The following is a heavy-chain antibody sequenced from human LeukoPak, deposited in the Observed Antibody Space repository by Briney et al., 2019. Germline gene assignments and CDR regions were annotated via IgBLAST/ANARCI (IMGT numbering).Heavy chain of an antibody. CDR1: GYTLTELS. V-gene: IGHV1-24*01. Sequence: ASVTVSCTVSGYTLTELSMHWVRQAPGKGLEWMGGFDPEDGETIYAQKFQGRVTMTEDTSTDTAYMELSSLRSEDTAVYYCARITGTIRWRGDVGIRWFDPWGQGTLVTVSS. CDR3: ARITGTIRWRGDVGIRWFDP. D-gene: IGHD1-7*01. J-gene: IGHJ5*02. CDR2: FDPEDGET.